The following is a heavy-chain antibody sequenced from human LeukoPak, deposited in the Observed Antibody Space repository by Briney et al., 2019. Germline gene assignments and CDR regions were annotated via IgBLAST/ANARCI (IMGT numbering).Heavy chain of an antibody. CDR2: ISGSGGST. CDR1: GFTFSSYA. D-gene: IGHD2-2*01. V-gene: IGHV3-23*01. J-gene: IGHJ3*02. Sequence: PGGSLRLSCAASGFTFSSYAMSWVRQAPGKGLEWVSAISGSGGSTYYADSVKGRFTISRDNSKNTLYLQMNSLRAEDTAVYYCAKAAIVVVPAASRAFDIWGQGTMVTVSS. CDR3: AKAAIVVVPAASRAFDI.